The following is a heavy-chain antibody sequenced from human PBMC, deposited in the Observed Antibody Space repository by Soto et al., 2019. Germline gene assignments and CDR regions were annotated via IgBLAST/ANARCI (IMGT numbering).Heavy chain of an antibody. CDR2: IYHDGST. J-gene: IGHJ4*02. Sequence: PSETLSLTCIVSGGSISSHDWWTWFRQPPGKGLEWIGEIYHDGSTTYNPSLESRATMSVDKSKNQFSLKLSSVTAADTALYYCAKSWELRRFFAYWGQGTLVTVSS. V-gene: IGHV4-4*02. D-gene: IGHD1-26*01. CDR3: AKSWELRRFFAY. CDR1: GGSISSHDW.